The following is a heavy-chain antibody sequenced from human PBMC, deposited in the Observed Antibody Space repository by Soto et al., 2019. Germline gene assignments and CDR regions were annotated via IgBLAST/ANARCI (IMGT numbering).Heavy chain of an antibody. CDR2: NSGSGGST. CDR3: AKDRLFFFQAEDGIRDTVPVSAFLLNRSSDL. V-gene: IGHV3-23*01. J-gene: IGHJ2*01. Sequence: SANSGSGGSTYYANSVKGRFTISRDNSKNTLYLQMNSLRAEDTAVYYCAKDRLFFFQAEDGIRDTVPVSAFLLNRSSDL. D-gene: IGHD2-15*01.